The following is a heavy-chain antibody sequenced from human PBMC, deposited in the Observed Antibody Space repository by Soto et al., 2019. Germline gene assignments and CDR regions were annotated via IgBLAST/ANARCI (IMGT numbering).Heavy chain of an antibody. D-gene: IGHD2-15*01. Sequence: QITLKESGPTLVKPTQTLTLTCTFYGFSLSTSGVGVGWIRQPPGKALEWLGLIYWDDDKSYSPSLKTRLTIIKDXXKXQXVLTMTNMDPVDTATYYCAHRFHYCSGRTCAYYFDYWGQGTLVTVSS. J-gene: IGHJ4*02. V-gene: IGHV2-5*02. CDR1: GFSLSTSGVG. CDR3: AHRFHYCSGRTCAYYFDY. CDR2: IYWDDDK.